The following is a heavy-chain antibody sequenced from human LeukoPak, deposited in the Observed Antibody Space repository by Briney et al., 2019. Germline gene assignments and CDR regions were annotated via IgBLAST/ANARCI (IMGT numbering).Heavy chain of an antibody. V-gene: IGHV4-59*08. Sequence: SETLSLTCTVSGGSISSYYWSWNRQSPGKGLEWIGYIYYSGSTNYNPSLKSRVTISVDTSKNQFSLKLSSVTAADTAVYYCARQVEVVTAHVIYYFDYWGQGTLVTVSS. J-gene: IGHJ4*02. CDR2: IYYSGST. CDR1: GGSISSYY. CDR3: ARQVEVVTAHVIYYFDY. D-gene: IGHD2-21*02.